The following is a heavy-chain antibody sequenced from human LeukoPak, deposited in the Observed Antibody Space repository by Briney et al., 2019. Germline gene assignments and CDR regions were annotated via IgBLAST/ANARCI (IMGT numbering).Heavy chain of an antibody. CDR3: ARDRTDNYDFWSGYRTNYYYYMDV. CDR2: IYTSGST. Sequence: PSETLCLTCTVSGGSISSYYWSWIRQPAGKGLEWIGRIYTSGSTNYNPSLKSRVTMSVDTSKNQFSLKLSSVTAADTAVYYCARDRTDNYDFWSGYRTNYYYYMDVWGKGTTVTVSS. D-gene: IGHD3-3*01. V-gene: IGHV4-4*07. CDR1: GGSISSYY. J-gene: IGHJ6*03.